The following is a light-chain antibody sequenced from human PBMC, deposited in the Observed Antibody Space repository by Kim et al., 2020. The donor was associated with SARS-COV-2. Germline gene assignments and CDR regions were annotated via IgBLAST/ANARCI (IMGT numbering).Light chain of an antibody. J-gene: IGKJ4*01. CDR2: AAS. V-gene: IGKV1-6*02. CDR1: QCIRSD. Sequence: ASVGDRLTITCRASQCIRSDLGWYQQKPGKAPKLLIYAASSLRSGVPSRFRGSGSGTDFSLTISSLQPEDFATYYCLQYYAYPLTFGAGTKVDIK. CDR3: LQYYAYPLT.